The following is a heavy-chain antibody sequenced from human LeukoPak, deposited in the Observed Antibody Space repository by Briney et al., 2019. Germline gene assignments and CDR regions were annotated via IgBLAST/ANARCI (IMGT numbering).Heavy chain of an antibody. D-gene: IGHD1-26*01. Sequence: ASVKVSCKASGYTFTGYYMHWVRQAPGQGLEWMGWINPNSGGTNYAQKFQGRVTMTRDTSISTAYMELSRLRSDDPALYYCARHVEGIVGAITFDYWGQGTLVTVSS. J-gene: IGHJ4*02. V-gene: IGHV1-2*02. CDR2: INPNSGGT. CDR1: GYTFTGYY. CDR3: ARHVEGIVGAITFDY.